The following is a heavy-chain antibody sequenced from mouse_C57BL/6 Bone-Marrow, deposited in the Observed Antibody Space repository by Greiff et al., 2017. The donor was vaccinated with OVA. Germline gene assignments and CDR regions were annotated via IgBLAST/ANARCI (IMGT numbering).Heavy chain of an antibody. CDR2: IYPRDGST. CDR1: GYTFTSYD. CDR3: ARGSITTVVAENWYFDV. Sequence: QVQLQQSGPELVKPGASVKLSCKASGYTFTSYDLNWVKQRPGQGLEWIGWIYPRDGSTKYNEKFKGKATLTVDTSSSTAYMELHSLTSEDSAVYFCARGSITTVVAENWYFDVWGTGTTVTVSS. D-gene: IGHD1-1*01. J-gene: IGHJ1*03. V-gene: IGHV1-85*01.